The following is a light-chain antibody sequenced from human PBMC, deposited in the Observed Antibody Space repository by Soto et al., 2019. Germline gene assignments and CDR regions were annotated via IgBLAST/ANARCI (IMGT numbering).Light chain of an antibody. CDR2: GVS. J-gene: IGKJ4*01. V-gene: IGKV3-15*01. CDR3: QQYHTWPIT. Sequence: EIVMTQSPAALSVSPGETATLSCRASQSVAGNLAWYQQKPGQPPRLLIYGVSTRATGVPARFSGSGSETEFTPTISCLQSEDCAIYYCQQYHTWPITFGGGTKVDIK. CDR1: QSVAGN.